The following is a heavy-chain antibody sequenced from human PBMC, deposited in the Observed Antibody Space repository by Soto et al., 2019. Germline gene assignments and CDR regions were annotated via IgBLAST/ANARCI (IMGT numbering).Heavy chain of an antibody. Sequence: EVQLLESGGGLVQPGGSLRLSCAASGFTFSSYAMSWVRQAPGKGLEWVSAISSSGGSAYYADSVKGRFTISRDNSKNTLYLQMNSLRVEDTAVYYCAKEGMYSNCWYHFDYWGQGTLVTVSS. CDR3: AKEGMYSNCWYHFDY. V-gene: IGHV3-23*01. J-gene: IGHJ4*02. D-gene: IGHD6-13*01. CDR1: GFTFSSYA. CDR2: ISSSGGSA.